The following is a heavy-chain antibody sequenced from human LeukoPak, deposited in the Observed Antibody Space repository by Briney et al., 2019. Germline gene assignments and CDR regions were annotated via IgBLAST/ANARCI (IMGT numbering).Heavy chain of an antibody. CDR1: GFTFSSYW. V-gene: IGHV3-74*01. CDR2: INSDGSST. D-gene: IGHD6-13*01. J-gene: IGHJ4*02. Sequence: GGSLRLSCAASGFTFSSYWMHWVRQAPGKGLVWVSRINSDGSSTSYADSVKGRFTISRDNAKNSLYLQINSLRAEDTAVYYCARVSAAAGTDYWGQGTLVTVSS. CDR3: ARVSAAAGTDY.